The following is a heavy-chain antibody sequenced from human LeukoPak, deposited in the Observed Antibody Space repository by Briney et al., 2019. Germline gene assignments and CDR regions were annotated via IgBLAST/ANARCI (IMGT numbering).Heavy chain of an antibody. CDR1: GFTFSSSS. Sequence: GGSLRLSCTASGFTFSSSSLNWVRQAPGKGLEWVANIKDDGSEKNYVDSVKGRFTISRDNAKNSLSLQVNSLRDDDTAVYYCARDIPGAASAFDVWGQGTMVTVSS. CDR3: ARDIPGAASAFDV. CDR2: IKDDGSEK. J-gene: IGHJ3*01. D-gene: IGHD2-2*01. V-gene: IGHV3-7*01.